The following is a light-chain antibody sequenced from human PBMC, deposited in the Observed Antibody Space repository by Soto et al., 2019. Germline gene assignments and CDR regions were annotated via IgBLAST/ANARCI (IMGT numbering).Light chain of an antibody. J-gene: IGLJ1*01. Sequence: QSVLTQPPSVSLAPGQRVTISCTGSSSNIGAGYDVHWYQQLPGTAPKLLIYGNGNRPSGVPDRFSGSKSGTSASLAITGLQAEDEADYYCQSYDSSLSGSEVFGTGTKVTVL. CDR1: SSNIGAGYD. CDR2: GNG. V-gene: IGLV1-40*01. CDR3: QSYDSSLSGSEV.